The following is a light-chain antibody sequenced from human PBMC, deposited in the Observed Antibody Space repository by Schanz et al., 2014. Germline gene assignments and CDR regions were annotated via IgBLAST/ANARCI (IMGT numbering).Light chain of an antibody. V-gene: IGKV3-20*01. J-gene: IGKJ1*01. CDR1: QIVSND. CDR2: GAS. Sequence: EVVLTQSPATLSLSPGERATLSCRASQIVSNDFAWYQQKPGQAPRLLIYGASSRATGIPDRFSGSGSGTDFTLTISRLEPEDFAVFYCQQYGASTPWTFGQGTKVEVK. CDR3: QQYGASTPWT.